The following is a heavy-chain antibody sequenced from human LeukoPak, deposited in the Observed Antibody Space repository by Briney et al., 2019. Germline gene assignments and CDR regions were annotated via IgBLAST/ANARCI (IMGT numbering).Heavy chain of an antibody. Sequence: GGSLRLSCVASGFNFSDYYMNWIRQSPGKGLEWISYMSSRSGIIYYADSVKGRFTISRDNARNSLYLQMNSLRAEDTAVYYCTRPYGSGFDWDQGTLVTVSS. V-gene: IGHV3-11*04. J-gene: IGHJ4*02. CDR3: TRPYGSGFD. CDR1: GFNFSDYY. D-gene: IGHD3-10*01. CDR2: MSSRSGII.